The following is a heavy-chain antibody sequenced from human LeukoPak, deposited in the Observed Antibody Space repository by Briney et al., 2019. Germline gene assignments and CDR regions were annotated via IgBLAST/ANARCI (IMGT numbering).Heavy chain of an antibody. CDR2: MNPNSGNT. CDR1: GFTFTSYD. CDR3: ARSPTITIFGVVISQNWFDP. Sequence: GASVKVSCKASGFTFTSYDINWVRQATGQGLEWMGWMNPNSGNTGYAQKFQGRVTITRNTSISTAYMELSSLRSEDTAVYYCARSPTITIFGVVISQNWFDPWGQGTLVTVSS. J-gene: IGHJ5*02. D-gene: IGHD3-3*01. V-gene: IGHV1-8*03.